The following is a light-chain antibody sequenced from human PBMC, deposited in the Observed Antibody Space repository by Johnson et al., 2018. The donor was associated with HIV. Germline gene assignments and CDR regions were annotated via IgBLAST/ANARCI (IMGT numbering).Light chain of an antibody. CDR3: GTWGGV. CDR1: SSNIGKNY. J-gene: IGLJ1*01. CDR2: ENK. Sequence: QPVLTQPPSVSAAPGQMVSISCSGSSSNIGKNYVSWYQQFPGTAPKLLIHENKKRPSGIPDRFSGSKSGKSATLDIPGLQTGDEADYYCGTWGGVFGTGTKVTVL. V-gene: IGLV1-51*02.